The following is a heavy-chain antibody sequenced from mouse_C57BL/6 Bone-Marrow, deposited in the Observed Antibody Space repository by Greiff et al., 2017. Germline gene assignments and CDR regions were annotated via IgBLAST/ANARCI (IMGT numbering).Heavy chain of an antibody. V-gene: IGHV1-64*01. CDR1: GYTFTSYW. J-gene: IGHJ2*01. D-gene: IGHD2-1*01. Sequence: QVQLKQPGAELVKPGASVKLSCKASGYTFTSYWMHWVKQRPGQGLEWIGMIHPNSGSTNYNEKFKSKATLTVDKSSSTAYMQLSSLTSEDAAVXYCARLGGKRGYWGQGTTLTVSS. CDR2: IHPNSGST. CDR3: ARLGGKRGY.